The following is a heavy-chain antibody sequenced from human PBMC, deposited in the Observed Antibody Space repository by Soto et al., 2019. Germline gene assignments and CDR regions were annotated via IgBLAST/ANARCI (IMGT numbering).Heavy chain of an antibody. V-gene: IGHV1-18*01. J-gene: IGHJ4*02. Sequence: QVQLVQSGAEVKKPGASVKVSCKASGYTFTSYGISWVRQAPGQGLEWMGWISAYNGNTNYAQKLQGRVTMTTDTARITALMEVRSLSSGDTALYCCGRQLVAGTACFDDWGQGNLVTLAS. D-gene: IGHD6-19*01. CDR3: GRQLVAGTACFDD. CDR1: GYTFTSYG. CDR2: ISAYNGNT.